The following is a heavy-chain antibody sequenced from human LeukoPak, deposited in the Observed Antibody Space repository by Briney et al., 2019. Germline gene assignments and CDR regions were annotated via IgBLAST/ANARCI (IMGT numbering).Heavy chain of an antibody. Sequence: GGSLRLSCAASGFTFSSYAMNWVRQAPGEGLEWISYISNSGSSVKYADSVKGRFTISRDNAKNSLYLQMDSLRVEDTAIYYCTTDHMGATVEFDFWGQGTLVTVSS. CDR3: TTDHMGATVEFDF. J-gene: IGHJ4*02. CDR1: GFTFSSYA. D-gene: IGHD1-26*01. CDR2: ISNSGSSV. V-gene: IGHV3-48*03.